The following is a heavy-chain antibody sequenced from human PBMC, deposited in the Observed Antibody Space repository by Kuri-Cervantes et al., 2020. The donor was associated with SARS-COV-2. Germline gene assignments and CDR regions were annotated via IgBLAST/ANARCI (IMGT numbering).Heavy chain of an antibody. CDR2: IYSGGST. CDR1: GGSISSNY. V-gene: IGHV3-66*01. CDR3: ARAPSGSPTEF. J-gene: IGHJ4*02. Sequence: GESLKISCTVSGGSISSNYMSWVRQAPGKGLEWVSVIYSGGSTYYADSVKGRFTISRDNSKNTLYLQMNSLRVEDTAVYFCARAPSGSPTEFWGQGTLVTVSS. D-gene: IGHD1-26*01.